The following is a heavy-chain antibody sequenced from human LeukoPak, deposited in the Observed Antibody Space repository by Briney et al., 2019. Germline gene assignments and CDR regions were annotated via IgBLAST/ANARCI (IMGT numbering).Heavy chain of an antibody. Sequence: SETLSLTCTVSGGSISSYWWSWIRQPPGKGLEWIGYIYYSGSTNYNPSLKSRVTISVDTSKNQFSLKLSSVTAADTAVYYCARVTGYDWESSYDYWGQGTLVTVSS. CDR2: IYYSGST. CDR1: GGSISSYW. J-gene: IGHJ4*02. V-gene: IGHV4-59*01. D-gene: IGHD5-12*01. CDR3: ARVTGYDWESSYDY.